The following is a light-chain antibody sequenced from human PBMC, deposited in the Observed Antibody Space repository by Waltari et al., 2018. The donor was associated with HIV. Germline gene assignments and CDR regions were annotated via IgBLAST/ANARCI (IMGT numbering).Light chain of an antibody. Sequence: QSALTQPPSVSGSPGRSVTLPFSRTSRHVAFFNRPLWYHQPPGTAPKLIIYEVSNRPSGVPDRFSGSKSGNTASLTISGLQAEDEAVYHCSSYTTSNTFVFGTGTLVTVL. J-gene: IGLJ1*01. V-gene: IGLV2-18*02. CDR2: EVS. CDR1: SRHVAFFNR. CDR3: SSYTTSNTFV.